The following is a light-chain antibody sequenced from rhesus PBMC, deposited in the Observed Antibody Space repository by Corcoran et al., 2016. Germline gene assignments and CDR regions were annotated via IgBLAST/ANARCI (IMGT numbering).Light chain of an antibody. CDR3: CSYAGNYTYI. CDR2: GVS. V-gene: IGLV2-32*01. J-gene: IGLJ1*01. CDR1: SSDIGGYNY. Sequence: QAALTQPRSVSGSPGQSVTISCTGTSSDIGGYNYVSWYQQHPGTAPKLMIYGVSRRPSGVADRFSGSKSGNTASLTISGLQAEDEADDYCCSYAGNYTYIFGVGTRLTVL.